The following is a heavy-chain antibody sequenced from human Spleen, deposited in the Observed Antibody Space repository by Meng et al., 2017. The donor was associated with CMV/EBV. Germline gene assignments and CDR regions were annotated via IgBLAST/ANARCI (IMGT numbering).Heavy chain of an antibody. CDR1: YS. Sequence: YSMHWLRQTPGQGLEWMGRITPNTGGTNYAQKFQGRVTMTRDTSTSTAYMELNRLRSDDTAIYYCVRGVGQGAYCTGTTCSISYGDHWGQGTLVTVSS. J-gene: IGHJ4*02. CDR2: ITPNTGGT. CDR3: VRGVGQGAYCTGTTCSISYGDH. D-gene: IGHD2-8*02. V-gene: IGHV1-2*06.